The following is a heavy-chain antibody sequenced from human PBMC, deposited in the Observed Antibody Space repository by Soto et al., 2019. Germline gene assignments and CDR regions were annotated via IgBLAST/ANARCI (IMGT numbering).Heavy chain of an antibody. V-gene: IGHV3-30*03. J-gene: IGHJ3*02. Sequence: GGSLRLSCAASGFTFSSYGMHWVRQAPGKGLEWVAVISYDGSNKYYADSVKGRFTISRDNSKNTLYLQMNSLRAEDTAVYYCAREYGDYAFYIWGQGTMVTVSS. CDR2: ISYDGSNK. CDR3: AREYGDYAFYI. D-gene: IGHD4-17*01. CDR1: GFTFSSYG.